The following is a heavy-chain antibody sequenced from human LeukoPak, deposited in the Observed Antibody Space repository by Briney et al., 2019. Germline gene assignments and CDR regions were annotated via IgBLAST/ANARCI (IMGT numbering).Heavy chain of an antibody. CDR2: INSDGSST. CDR3: ANGENYYDSSGAPDYFDY. J-gene: IGHJ4*02. D-gene: IGHD3-22*01. Sequence: GGSLRLSCAASGFTFSSYWMHWVRQPPGKGLVWVSRINSDGSSTSYADSVKGRFTISRDNSKNTLYLQMNSLRAEDTAVYYCANGENYYDSSGAPDYFDYWGQGTLVTVSS. V-gene: IGHV3-74*01. CDR1: GFTFSSYW.